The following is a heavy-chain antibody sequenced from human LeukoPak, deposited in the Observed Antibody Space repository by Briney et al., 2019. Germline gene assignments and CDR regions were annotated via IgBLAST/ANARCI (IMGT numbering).Heavy chain of an antibody. CDR2: IYYSGST. CDR1: GGSISSYY. CDR3: AREQGGAYYYGMDV. Sequence: SETLSLTCTVSGGSISSYYWSWIRQPPGKGLEWIGYIYYSGSTNYNPSLKSRVTVSVDTSKNQFSLKLSSVTAADTAVYYCAREQGGAYYYGMDVWGQGTTVTVSS. D-gene: IGHD1-26*01. J-gene: IGHJ6*02. V-gene: IGHV4-59*01.